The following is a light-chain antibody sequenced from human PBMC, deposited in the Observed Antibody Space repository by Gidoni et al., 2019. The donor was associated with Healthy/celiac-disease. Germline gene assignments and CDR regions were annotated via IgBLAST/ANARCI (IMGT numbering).Light chain of an antibody. CDR2: GAS. CDR3: QQYGSSVFT. CDR1: QSVIGSY. J-gene: IGKJ3*01. V-gene: IGKV3-20*01. Sequence: EIVLTQSPGTLSLSPGERATLSCRASQSVIGSYLTWYQQKPGQAPRLLIYGASRRATGIPDRFRGSGSGTDFTLTSSRLEPEDFAVYYCQQYGSSVFTFXPXTKVDSK.